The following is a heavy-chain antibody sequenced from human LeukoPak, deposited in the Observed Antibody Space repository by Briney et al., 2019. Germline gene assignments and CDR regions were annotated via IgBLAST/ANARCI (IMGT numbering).Heavy chain of an antibody. CDR1: GYTFTGYY. V-gene: IGHV1-2*04. J-gene: IGHJ6*02. CDR3: ARFGPLLMATTRDYYYYGMDV. CDR2: INPNSGGT. Sequence: GASVKVSCKASGYTFTGYYMHWVRQAPGQGLEWMGWINPNSGGTNYAQKFQGWVTMTRDTSISTAYMELSRLRSDDTAVYYCARFGPLLMATTRDYYYYGMDVWGQGTTVTVSS. D-gene: IGHD5-24*01.